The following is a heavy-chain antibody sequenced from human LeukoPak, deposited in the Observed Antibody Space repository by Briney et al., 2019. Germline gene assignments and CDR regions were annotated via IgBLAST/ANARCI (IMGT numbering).Heavy chain of an antibody. V-gene: IGHV3-23*01. J-gene: IGHJ5*02. CDR2: ILDSGGST. CDR3: AKDLSRAVAADWFDP. CDR1: GFTFSNYD. Sequence: GGCLRLSCAASGFTFSNYDMSWVRQAPGKGLEWVSSILDSGGSTYYAHSEKGVFTISRDNSKNTLYLQMTNLRAADTAVYYCAKDLSRAVAADWFDPWDQGSLVTDSS. D-gene: IGHD6-19*01.